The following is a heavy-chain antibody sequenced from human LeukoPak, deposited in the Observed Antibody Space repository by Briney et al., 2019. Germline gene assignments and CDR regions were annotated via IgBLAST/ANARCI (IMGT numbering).Heavy chain of an antibody. V-gene: IGHV1-2*02. J-gene: IGHJ4*02. CDR2: INSNNGYT. CDR3: ARDRGGSWWGGSDY. Sequence: GASVKVSCKASVYTFPDYSLHGVRQGQAPGQGVEWMGWINSNNGYTNYAQKFKGRHTLTSDTSINTVYIEMNSLTSDDTAVYSGARDRGGSWWGGSDYWGQGTLVTVSS. D-gene: IGHD6-13*01. CDR1: VYTFPDYS.